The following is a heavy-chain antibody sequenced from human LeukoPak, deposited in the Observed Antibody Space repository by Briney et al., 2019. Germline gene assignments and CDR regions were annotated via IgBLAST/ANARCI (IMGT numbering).Heavy chain of an antibody. CDR3: ARALDCTNGVCFGDDAFDI. J-gene: IGHJ3*02. CDR2: IIPIDGVE. D-gene: IGHD2-8*01. Sequence: SVEVSCKASGGTSSSYTISWVRQAPGQGLEWMGRIIPIDGVENYAQKFQGRVTITADKLTSTAYMELSSLRSEDTAVYYCARALDCTNGVCFGDDAFDIWGQGTMVTVSS. CDR1: GGTSSSYT. V-gene: IGHV1-69*02.